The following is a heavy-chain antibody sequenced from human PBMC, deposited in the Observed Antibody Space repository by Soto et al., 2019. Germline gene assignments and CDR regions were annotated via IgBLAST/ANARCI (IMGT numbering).Heavy chain of an antibody. Sequence: QVQLVQSGAEVKKPGSSVKVSCKASGGTFSSYAISWVRQAPGQGLEWMGGIIPIFGTANYAQKFQGRVTITADKSTSTAYMELSSLRSEDTAVYYCASKSSWFGELLYRWEGGMDVWGQGTTVTVSS. CDR2: IIPIFGTA. V-gene: IGHV1-69*06. D-gene: IGHD3-10*01. J-gene: IGHJ6*02. CDR1: GGTFSSYA. CDR3: ASKSSWFGELLYRWEGGMDV.